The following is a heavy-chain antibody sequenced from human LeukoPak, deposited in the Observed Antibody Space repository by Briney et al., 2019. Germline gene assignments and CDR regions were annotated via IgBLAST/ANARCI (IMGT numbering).Heavy chain of an antibody. CDR2: IYSGGST. Sequence: PGGSLRLSCAASGFTFSSYSMNWVRQAPGKGLEWVSVIYSGGSTYYADSVKGRFTISRDNSKNTLYLQMNSLRAEDTAVYYCAKESAAAGAFDIWGQGTMVTVSS. D-gene: IGHD6-13*01. CDR3: AKESAAAGAFDI. V-gene: IGHV3-53*01. CDR1: GFTFSSYS. J-gene: IGHJ3*02.